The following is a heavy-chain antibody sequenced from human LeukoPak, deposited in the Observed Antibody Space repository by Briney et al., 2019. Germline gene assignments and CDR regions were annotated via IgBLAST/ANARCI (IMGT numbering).Heavy chain of an antibody. CDR2: ISYDGSNE. CDR1: GFNFGNAA. Sequence: GGSLRLSCAASGFNFGNAAVHWVRTAPGKGLDWVALISYDGSNEYYADSVKGRFTISRDNSKTTLFLQMNSLRLEDTAVYYCARGDSFYYDSSDLPHAFDIWGQGTMVTVS. V-gene: IGHV3-30*04. CDR3: ARGDSFYYDSSDLPHAFDI. J-gene: IGHJ3*02. D-gene: IGHD3-22*01.